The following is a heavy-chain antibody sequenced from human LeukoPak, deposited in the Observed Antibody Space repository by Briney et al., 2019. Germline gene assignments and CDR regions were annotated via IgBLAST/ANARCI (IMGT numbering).Heavy chain of an antibody. CDR1: GGSFSGYY. Sequence: KPSETLSLTCAVYGGSFSGYYWSWIRQPPGKGLEWIGEINHSGSTNYNPSLKSRVTISVDTSKNQLSLKLSSVTAADTAVYYCARHSRRITIFGVVTRGFDYWGQGTLVTVSS. D-gene: IGHD3-3*01. V-gene: IGHV4-34*01. CDR2: INHSGST. CDR3: ARHSRRITIFGVVTRGFDY. J-gene: IGHJ4*02.